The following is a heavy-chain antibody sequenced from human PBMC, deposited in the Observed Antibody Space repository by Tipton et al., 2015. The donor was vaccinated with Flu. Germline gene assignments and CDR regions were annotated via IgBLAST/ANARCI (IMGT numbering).Heavy chain of an antibody. Sequence: SLRLSCAASGFTFSSYEMNWVRQAPGKGLEWVSYISSSGSTIYFADSVKGRFTISRDNAKNSLYLQMNSLRAEDTTVYYCARGLYCGGDCPPAPNFGMGVWGQGTTVTVSS. CDR1: GFTFSSYE. CDR2: ISSSGSTI. D-gene: IGHD2-21*02. J-gene: IGHJ6*02. CDR3: ARGLYCGGDCPPAPNFGMGV. V-gene: IGHV3-48*03.